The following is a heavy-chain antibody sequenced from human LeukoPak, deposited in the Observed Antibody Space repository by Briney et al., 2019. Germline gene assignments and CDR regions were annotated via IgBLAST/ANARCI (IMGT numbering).Heavy chain of an antibody. V-gene: IGHV3-30-3*01. J-gene: IGHJ6*02. Sequence: PGGSLRLSCAASGFTFSSYAMHWVRQAPGKGLEWVAVISYDGSNKYYADSVKGRFTISRDNSKNTLYLQMNSLRAEDTAVYYCARDIDPLPNYYYYGMDVWGQGTTVTVSS. CDR3: ARDIDPLPNYYYYGMDV. D-gene: IGHD3-16*02. CDR1: GFTFSSYA. CDR2: ISYDGSNK.